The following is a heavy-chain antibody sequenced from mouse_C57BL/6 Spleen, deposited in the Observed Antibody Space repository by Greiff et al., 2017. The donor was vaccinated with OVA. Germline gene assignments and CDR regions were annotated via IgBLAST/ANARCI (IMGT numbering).Heavy chain of an antibody. V-gene: IGHV1-61*01. CDR2: IYPSDSET. CDR1: GYTFTSYW. D-gene: IGHD2-4*01. CDR3: ARRSDYERAY. Sequence: QVQLQQPGAELVRPGSSVKLSCKASGYTFTSYWMDWVKQRPGQGLEWIGNIYPSDSETHYNQKFKDKATLTVDKSSSTAYMQLSSLTSEDSAVYYCARRSDYERAYWGQGTLVTVSA. J-gene: IGHJ3*01.